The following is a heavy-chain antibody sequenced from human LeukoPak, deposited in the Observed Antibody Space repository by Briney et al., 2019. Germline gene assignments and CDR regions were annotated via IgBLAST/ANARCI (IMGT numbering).Heavy chain of an antibody. J-gene: IGHJ2*01. CDR1: GFTLSNAW. CDR3: ARTEGYCSSTSCYWFVPQGYWYFDL. D-gene: IGHD2-2*01. V-gene: IGHV3-30*02. CDR2: IRYDRRNQ. Sequence: PGGSLRLSCAASGFTLSNAWKNWVRQAPGKGLEWVAFIRYDRRNQYYADSVKGRFTISRDNAKNSLYLQMNSLRAEDTALYYCARTEGYCSSTSCYWFVPQGYWYFDLWGRGTLVTVSS.